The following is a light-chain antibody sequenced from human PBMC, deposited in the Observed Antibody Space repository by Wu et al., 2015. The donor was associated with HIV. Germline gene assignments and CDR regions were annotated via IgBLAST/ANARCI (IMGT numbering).Light chain of an antibody. CDR3: QQYASSPLLT. V-gene: IGKV3-20*01. Sequence: EIVLTQSPDTLSLSPGERATLSCRASQSVNINLAWYQQKPGQAPRLLIYGASTRAAGTPARFSASGSGTEFTLTISRLEPEDFAVYYCQQYASSPLLTFGGGTKVEIK. CDR2: GAS. CDR1: QSVNIN. J-gene: IGKJ4*01.